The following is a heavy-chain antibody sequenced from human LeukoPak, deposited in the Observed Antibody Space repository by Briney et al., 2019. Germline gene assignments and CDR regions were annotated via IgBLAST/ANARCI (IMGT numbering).Heavy chain of an antibody. J-gene: IGHJ4*02. CDR1: GGSISSYY. D-gene: IGHD4-17*01. V-gene: IGHV4-59*08. CDR2: IYYSGST. Sequence: PSETLSLTCTVSGGSISSYYWSWIRQPPGKGLEWIGYIYYSGSTYYNPSLKSRVTISVDTSKNQFSLKLSSVTAADTAVYYCARLNYGDYDYWGQGTLVTVSS. CDR3: ARLNYGDYDY.